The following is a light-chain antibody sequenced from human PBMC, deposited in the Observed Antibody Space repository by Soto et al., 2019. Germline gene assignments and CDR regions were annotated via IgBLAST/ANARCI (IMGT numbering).Light chain of an antibody. CDR2: DAS. CDR3: QHYDWSLTWT. CDR1: QTVRNNY. Sequence: EFVLTQSPGTLSLSPGERATLSCRASQTVRNNYLAWYQQKPGQAPRLLIYDASSRATGIPDRFSGSGSGTDFTLTISELEPEDFAVYYCQHYDWSLTWTFGPGTKVDIK. V-gene: IGKV3-20*01. J-gene: IGKJ1*01.